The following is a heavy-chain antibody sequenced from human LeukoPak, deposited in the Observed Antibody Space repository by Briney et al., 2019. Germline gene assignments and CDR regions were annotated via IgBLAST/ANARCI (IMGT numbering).Heavy chain of an antibody. D-gene: IGHD3-9*01. J-gene: IGHJ4*02. V-gene: IGHV1-2*02. Sequence: ASVRVSCKASGYTFTGYYMHWVRQAPGQGLEWTGWINPNSGGTNYAQKFQGRVTMTRDTSISTAYMELSRLRSDDTAVYCCARDTVYYDILTGHRLVDYWGQGTLVTGSS. CDR1: GYTFTGYY. CDR2: INPNSGGT. CDR3: ARDTVYYDILTGHRLVDY.